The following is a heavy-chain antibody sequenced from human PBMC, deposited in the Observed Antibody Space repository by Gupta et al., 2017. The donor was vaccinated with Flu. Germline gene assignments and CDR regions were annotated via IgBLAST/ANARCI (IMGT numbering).Heavy chain of an antibody. Sequence: MGWTNANSGGTNYAQNFQGRVTMTRDTSISTAYMELSILGSDATAVYFCARGPQIAVAGTVADYWGQGTLVTVSS. CDR3: ARGPQIAVAGTVADY. CDR2: TNANSGGT. D-gene: IGHD6-19*01. V-gene: IGHV1-2*02. J-gene: IGHJ4*02.